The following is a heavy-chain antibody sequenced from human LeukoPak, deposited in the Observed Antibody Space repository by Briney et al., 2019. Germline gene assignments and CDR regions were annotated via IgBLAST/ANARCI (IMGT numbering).Heavy chain of an antibody. CDR1: GYTFTSYG. Sequence: VASVKVSCKASGYTFTSYGISWVRQAPGQGLEWMGWISAYNGNTNYAQKLQGRVTMTTDTSTSTAYMELRSLRSDDTAVYYCASGYSGSYRDLYAFDIWGQGTMVTVSS. D-gene: IGHD1-26*01. J-gene: IGHJ3*02. V-gene: IGHV1-18*01. CDR3: ASGYSGSYRDLYAFDI. CDR2: ISAYNGNT.